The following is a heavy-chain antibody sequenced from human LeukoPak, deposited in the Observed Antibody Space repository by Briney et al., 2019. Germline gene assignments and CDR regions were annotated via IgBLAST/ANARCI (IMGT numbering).Heavy chain of an antibody. J-gene: IGHJ4*02. D-gene: IGHD3-22*01. CDR2: IRSKEYSGTT. CDR1: GFIFGDNP. V-gene: IGHV3-49*03. CDR3: SRRRYYYESSGFDY. Sequence: GGSLRLSCTASGFIFGDNPMSWFRQAAGKGLEWVAFIRSKEYSGTTEYAASVKGRFTISRDDSKSIAYLQMNSLKTEDTAVYYCSRRRYYYESSGFDYWGQGILVTVSS.